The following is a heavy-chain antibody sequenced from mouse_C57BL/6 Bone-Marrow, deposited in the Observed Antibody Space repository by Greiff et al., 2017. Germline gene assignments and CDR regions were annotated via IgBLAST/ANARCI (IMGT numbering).Heavy chain of an antibody. V-gene: IGHV5-6*02. CDR1: GFTFSSYG. D-gene: IGHD3-3*01. Sequence: EVKLMESGGDLVKPGGSLKLSCAASGFTFSSYGMSWVRQTPDKRLEWVATISSGGSYTYYPDSVKGRFTISRDNAKNTLYLQMSSLTSANTAMYYSARRRAPFDYWGQGATLTESS. J-gene: IGHJ2*01. CDR2: ISSGGSYT. CDR3: ARRRAPFDY.